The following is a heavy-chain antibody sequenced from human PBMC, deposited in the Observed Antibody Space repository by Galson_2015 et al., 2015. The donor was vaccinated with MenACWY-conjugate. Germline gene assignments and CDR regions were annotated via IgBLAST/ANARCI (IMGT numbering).Heavy chain of an antibody. Sequence: LTCTVSGGSISSSSYYWGWIRQPPGKGLEWIGSIYYSGSTYYNPSLKSRVTISVDTSKNQFSLKLSSVTAADTAVYYCARDKGFGGVIEWGQGTLVTVSS. J-gene: IGHJ4*02. D-gene: IGHD3-16*02. CDR1: GGSISSSSYY. V-gene: IGHV4-39*07. CDR2: IYYSGST. CDR3: ARDKGFGGVIE.